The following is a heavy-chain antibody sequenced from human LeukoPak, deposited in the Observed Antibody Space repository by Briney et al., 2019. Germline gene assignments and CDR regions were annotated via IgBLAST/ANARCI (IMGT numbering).Heavy chain of an antibody. Sequence: GGSLRLSCAASGFRFNTYWMSWVRQAPGKGLGWVANIKQDGNEKYYADSVKGRFTISRDNGKNSLDLQMNSLRADDTAVYYCARDTLGEGEDANYAVYYFDYWGQGTVVTVSS. J-gene: IGHJ4*02. V-gene: IGHV3-7*01. CDR2: IKQDGNEK. CDR1: GFRFNTYW. D-gene: IGHD4/OR15-4a*01. CDR3: ARDTLGEGEDANYAVYYFDY.